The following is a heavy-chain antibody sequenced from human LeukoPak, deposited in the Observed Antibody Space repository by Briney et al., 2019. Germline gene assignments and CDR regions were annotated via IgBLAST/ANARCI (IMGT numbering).Heavy chain of an antibody. D-gene: IGHD3-22*01. CDR2: IYTSGST. J-gene: IGHJ5*02. CDR3: ARSNTYYYDSASGWFDP. V-gene: IGHV4-4*07. Sequence: SETLSLTCTVSGGSLRSYYWSWIRQPAEKGLEWIGRIYTSGSTNYNPYFKSRVSMSVDTSKNHFSLKLSSVTAADTAVYYCARSNTYYYDSASGWFDPWGQGTLVTVSS. CDR1: GGSLRSYY.